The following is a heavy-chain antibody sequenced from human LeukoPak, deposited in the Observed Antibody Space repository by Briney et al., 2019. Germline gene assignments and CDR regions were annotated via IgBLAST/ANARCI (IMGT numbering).Heavy chain of an antibody. Sequence: SETLSLTCTVSGGSISSSSYYWGWIRQPPGKGLEWIGYIYYSGSTNYNPSLKSRITISVDTSKNQLSLKLSSVTAADTAVYYCARADGYYYGMDVWGQGTTVTVSS. D-gene: IGHD5-24*01. CDR2: IYYSGST. CDR1: GGSISSSSYY. CDR3: ARADGYYYGMDV. J-gene: IGHJ6*02. V-gene: IGHV4-61*05.